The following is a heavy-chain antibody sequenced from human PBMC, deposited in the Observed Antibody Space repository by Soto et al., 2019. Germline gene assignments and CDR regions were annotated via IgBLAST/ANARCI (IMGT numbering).Heavy chain of an antibody. CDR3: AKEEPFHDYGDYRAGMDV. J-gene: IGHJ6*02. D-gene: IGHD4-17*01. V-gene: IGHV3-23*01. CDR1: GFTFSSYA. CDR2: ISGSGGST. Sequence: GGSLRLSCAASGFTFSSYAMSWVRQAPGKGLEWVSAISGSGGSTYYADSVKGRFTISRDNSKNTLYLQMNSLRAEDTAVYYCAKEEPFHDYGDYRAGMDVWGQGTTVTVSS.